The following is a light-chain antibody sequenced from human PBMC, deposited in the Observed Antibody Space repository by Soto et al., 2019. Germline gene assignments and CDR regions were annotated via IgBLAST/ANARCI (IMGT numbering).Light chain of an antibody. CDR1: QSISSA. CDR3: QQTYTTPPT. J-gene: IGKJ1*01. Sequence: DLQMTQSPSSLSASVGDRVTITCRASQSISSAVNWYQQKPGKAPKLLIYAASSLQSGVPSSFSGSGSGTEFTLTIISLQPEDFATYYCQQTYTTPPTFGQGTKVEIK. CDR2: AAS. V-gene: IGKV1-39*01.